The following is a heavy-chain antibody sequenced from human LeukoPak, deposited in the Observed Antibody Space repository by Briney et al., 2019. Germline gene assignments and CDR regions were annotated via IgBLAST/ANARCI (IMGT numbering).Heavy chain of an antibody. J-gene: IGHJ4*02. CDR2: IWSDGSNK. CDR1: GFTFSSYG. CDR3: ARRGSGTYSVDY. V-gene: IGHV3-33*01. Sequence: PGGSLRLSCEASGFTFSSYGMHWVRQAPGKGLEWVAIIWSDGSNKYFADSVKGRFTISRDNSKNTLYLQMNSLRAEDAAVYYCARRGSGTYSVDYWGQGTLVTVSS. D-gene: IGHD3-10*01.